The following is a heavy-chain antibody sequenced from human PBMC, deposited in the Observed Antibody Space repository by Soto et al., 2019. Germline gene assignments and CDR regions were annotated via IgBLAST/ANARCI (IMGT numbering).Heavy chain of an antibody. CDR1: GYTFTSYG. CDR2: DNT. Sequence: ASVKVSCKASGYTFTSYGISWVRQAPGQGLQWMGDNTNYAQNFQGRVTMTTDTSTSTAYMELWSLRSDDTAVYFCARDERSSCYPPYYFDYWGQGALVTVSS. V-gene: IGHV1-18*04. J-gene: IGHJ4*02. CDR3: ARDERSSCYPPYYFDY. D-gene: IGHD6-13*01.